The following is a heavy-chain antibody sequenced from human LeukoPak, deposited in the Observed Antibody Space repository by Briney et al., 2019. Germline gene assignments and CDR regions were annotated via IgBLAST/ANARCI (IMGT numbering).Heavy chain of an antibody. D-gene: IGHD5-24*01. Sequence: SETLSLTCTVSGGSISSYYWSWIRQPPGKGLEWTGYIYYSGSTNYNPSLKSRVTISVDTSKNQFSLKLSSVTAADTAVYYCARGSRDGYNFGWFDPWGQGTLVTVSS. V-gene: IGHV4-59*01. J-gene: IGHJ5*02. CDR2: IYYSGST. CDR3: ARGSRDGYNFGWFDP. CDR1: GGSISSYY.